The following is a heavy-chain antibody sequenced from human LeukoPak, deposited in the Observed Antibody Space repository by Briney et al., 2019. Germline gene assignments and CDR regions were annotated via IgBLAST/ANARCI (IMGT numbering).Heavy chain of an antibody. Sequence: PSETLSLTRAVYGGSFSDYYWSWIRQPPGRGLEWIGEINHSGSTNYNPSLKSRVTISVDTSKNQFSLKLSSVTAADTAVYYCARGETGEQLKYFDYWGQGTLVTVSS. D-gene: IGHD3-16*01. J-gene: IGHJ4*02. CDR1: GGSFSDYY. V-gene: IGHV4-34*01. CDR3: ARGETGEQLKYFDY. CDR2: INHSGST.